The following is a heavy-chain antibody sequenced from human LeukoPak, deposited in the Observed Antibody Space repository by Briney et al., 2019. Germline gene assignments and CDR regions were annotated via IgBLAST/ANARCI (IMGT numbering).Heavy chain of an antibody. D-gene: IGHD3-22*01. CDR1: GGSFSGYY. Sequence: SETLSLTCAVYGGSFSGYYWSWIRQPPGKGLEWIGEINHSGSTNYNPSLKSRVTISVDTSKNQFSLKLSSVTSADTAVYYCARGRKLYYDSSGYPPYFHYWGQGTLVTVSS. CDR3: ARGRKLYYDSSGYPPYFHY. CDR2: INHSGST. V-gene: IGHV4-34*01. J-gene: IGHJ4*02.